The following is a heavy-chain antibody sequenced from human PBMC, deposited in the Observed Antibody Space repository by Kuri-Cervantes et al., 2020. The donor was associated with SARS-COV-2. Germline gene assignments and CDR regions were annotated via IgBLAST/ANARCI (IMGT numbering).Heavy chain of an antibody. J-gene: IGHJ4*02. V-gene: IGHV4-4*08. CDR1: GGSISSYY. D-gene: IGHD4-11*01. Sequence: ESLKISCTVSGGSISSYYWSWIRQPPGKGLEWIGYIYTSGSTNYNPSLKSRVTISVDTSKNQFSLKLSSVTAADTAVYYCARTVTTTPDYWGQGTLVTVSS. CDR2: IYTSGST. CDR3: ARTVTTTPDY.